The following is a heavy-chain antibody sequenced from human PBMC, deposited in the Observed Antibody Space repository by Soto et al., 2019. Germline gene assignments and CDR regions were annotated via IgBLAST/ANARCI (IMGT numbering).Heavy chain of an antibody. D-gene: IGHD6-13*01. Sequence: EVQLVQSGAEVKKPGESLRISCKGSGYSFTSYWISWLRQMPGKGLEWMGRIDPSDSYTNYSPSFQGHVTISADKSISTAYLQWSSLKASDTAMYYCARLKEQQLVPNWFDPWGQGTLVTVSS. V-gene: IGHV5-10-1*03. J-gene: IGHJ5*02. CDR3: ARLKEQQLVPNWFDP. CDR1: GYSFTSYW. CDR2: IDPSDSYT.